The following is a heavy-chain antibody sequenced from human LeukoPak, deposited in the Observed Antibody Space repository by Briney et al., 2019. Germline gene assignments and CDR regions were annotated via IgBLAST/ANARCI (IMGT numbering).Heavy chain of an antibody. Sequence: GGSLRLSCAASGLTFSDYYMSWIRQAPGKGLEWVSYISSSGSTIYYADSVKGRFTISRDNAKNSLYLQMNSLRAEDTAVYYCASGGFYGSGSYYNSFDYWGQGTLVTVSS. V-gene: IGHV3-11*01. J-gene: IGHJ4*02. CDR3: ASGGFYGSGSYYNSFDY. CDR2: ISSSGSTI. D-gene: IGHD3-10*01. CDR1: GLTFSDYY.